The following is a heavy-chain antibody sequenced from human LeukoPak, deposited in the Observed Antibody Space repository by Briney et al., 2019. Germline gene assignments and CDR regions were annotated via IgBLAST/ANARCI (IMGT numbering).Heavy chain of an antibody. V-gene: IGHV1-46*01. CDR3: ARGAPGVTTVTTGVDY. CDR2: INPSGGST. D-gene: IGHD4-17*01. J-gene: IGHJ4*02. Sequence: ASVKVSCKASGYTFTGYYMHWVRQAPGQGLEWMGIINPSGGSTSYAQKFQGRVTMTRDTSTSTVYMELSSLRSEDTAVYYCARGAPGVTTVTTGVDYWGQGTLVTVSS. CDR1: GYTFTGYY.